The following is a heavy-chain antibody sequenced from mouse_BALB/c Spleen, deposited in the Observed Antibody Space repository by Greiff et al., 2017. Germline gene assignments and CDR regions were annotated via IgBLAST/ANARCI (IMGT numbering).Heavy chain of an antibody. CDR3: ARFLDYYGSSYNYFDY. J-gene: IGHJ2*01. CDR1: GFTFSSYT. V-gene: IGHV5-9*03. D-gene: IGHD1-1*01. CDR2: ISSGGGNT. Sequence: EVKVVESGGGLVKPGGSLKLSCAASGFTFSSYTMSWVRQTPEKRLEWVATISSGGGNTYYPDSVKGRFTISRDNAKNNLYLQMSSLRSEDTALYYCARFLDYYGSSYNYFDYWGQGTTLTVSS.